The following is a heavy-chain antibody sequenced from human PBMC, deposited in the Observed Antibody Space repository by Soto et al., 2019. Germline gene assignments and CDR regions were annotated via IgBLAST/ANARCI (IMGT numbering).Heavy chain of an antibody. CDR1: GFTFSSYA. CDR3: AKDRSLVTTTPHSDY. Sequence: PGGSLRLSCAASGFTFSSYAMSWVRQAPRKGLEWGSTISGSGGSTYYADSLQGRFTISRDNSKNTVYRQMNILRAGDTAVYFCAKDRSLVTTTPHSDYWGQGTLVTVSS. D-gene: IGHD4-17*01. V-gene: IGHV3-23*01. J-gene: IGHJ4*02. CDR2: ISGSGGST.